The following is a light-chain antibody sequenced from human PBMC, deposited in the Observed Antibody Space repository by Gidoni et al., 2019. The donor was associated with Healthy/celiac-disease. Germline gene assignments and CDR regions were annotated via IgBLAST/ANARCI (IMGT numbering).Light chain of an antibody. V-gene: IGKV1-39*01. Sequence: IQLTQSPSSMSASVGDRVTITCRASQSISSYLHWYQQKPGKASKLLIYAASSLQSGVPSRFSGSGSGTDFTLTISSLQPEDFATYYCQQSYSTPYTFGQGTKMEIK. CDR1: QSISSY. CDR2: AAS. CDR3: QQSYSTPYT. J-gene: IGKJ2*01.